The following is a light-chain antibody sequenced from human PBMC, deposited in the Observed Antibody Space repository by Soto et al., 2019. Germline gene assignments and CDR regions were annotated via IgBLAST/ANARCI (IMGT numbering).Light chain of an antibody. J-gene: IGKJ1*01. CDR3: LQDFNYPRT. V-gene: IGKV1-6*01. CDR1: QAIRND. CDR2: AAS. Sequence: AIQMTQSPSSLYASVGDRVTITCRASQAIRNDLCWYQQQPGKAPKLLIFAASGLQSGVPSRFSGSGSGTDFTLTISSLQPEDFATYYFLQDFNYPRTFGQGTKVEI.